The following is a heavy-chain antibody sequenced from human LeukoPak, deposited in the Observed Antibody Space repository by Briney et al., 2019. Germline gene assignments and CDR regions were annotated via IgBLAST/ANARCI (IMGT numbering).Heavy chain of an antibody. J-gene: IGHJ3*01. CDR2: INPNSGGT. CDR1: GYTFTGYY. CDR3: ATPGAVRYFDWLLLGDAFDV. D-gene: IGHD3-9*01. Sequence: ASVKVSCKASGYTFTGYYMHWVRQTPGQGLEWMGWINPNSGGTNYAQKFQGRVTMTRDTSISTAYMELSRLRSDDTAVYYCATPGAVRYFDWLLLGDAFDVWGQGTMVTVSS. V-gene: IGHV1-2*02.